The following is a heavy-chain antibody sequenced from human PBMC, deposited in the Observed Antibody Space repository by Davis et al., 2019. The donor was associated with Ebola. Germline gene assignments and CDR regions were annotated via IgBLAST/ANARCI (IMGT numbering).Heavy chain of an antibody. D-gene: IGHD2-2*01. CDR2: INHSGST. CDR3: ARSGKGYCSSTSCYARDLWYFDL. V-gene: IGHV4-34*01. Sequence: SETLSLTCAVYGGSFSGYYWSWIRQPPGKGLEWIGEINHSGSTNYNPSLKSRVTISVDTSKNQFSLKLSSVTAADTAVYYCARSGKGYCSSTSCYARDLWYFDLWGRGTLVTVSS. J-gene: IGHJ2*01. CDR1: GGSFSGYY.